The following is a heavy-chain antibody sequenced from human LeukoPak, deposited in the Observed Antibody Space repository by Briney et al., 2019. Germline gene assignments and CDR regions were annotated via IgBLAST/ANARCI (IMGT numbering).Heavy chain of an antibody. V-gene: IGHV3-23*01. J-gene: IGHJ3*01. CDR2: ISVRGDTT. CDR1: GFTFSSYA. CDR3: AKDRVVPAVDDAFDV. D-gene: IGHD2-2*01. Sequence: GGSLRLSCAASGFTFSSYAMSWVRQAPGKGLEWVSFISVRGDTTYFADSVKGRFTISRDNSKNTLYLQMNSLRAEDTAVYYCAKDRVVPAVDDAFDVWGRGTMVTVSS.